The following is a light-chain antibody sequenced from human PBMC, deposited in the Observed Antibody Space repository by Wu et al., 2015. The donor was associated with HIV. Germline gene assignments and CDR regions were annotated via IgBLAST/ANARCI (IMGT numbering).Light chain of an antibody. J-gene: IGKJ4*01. CDR1: QSINDY. Sequence: DIQMTQSPSTLSASVGDRVTITCRASQSINDYLAWYQQKPGKAPKLLIYKASTLQSGVPSRFSGSGSGTEFTLTVSRLEPEDSAVYYCQQYSHSLTFGGGTKVEIK. V-gene: IGKV1-5*03. CDR3: QQYSHSLT. CDR2: KAS.